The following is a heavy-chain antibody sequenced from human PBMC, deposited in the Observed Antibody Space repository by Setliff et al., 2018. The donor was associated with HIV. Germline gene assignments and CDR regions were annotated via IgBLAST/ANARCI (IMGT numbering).Heavy chain of an antibody. D-gene: IGHD3-22*01. V-gene: IGHV3-21*01. J-gene: IGHJ6*02. CDR1: GFTFSSYS. Sequence: PGGSLRLSCAASGFTFSSYSMNWVRQAPGKGLEWVSSISRGSSYIYYAESVKGRFTISRDNAKNSLYLQMNSLRAEDTAVYYCAREIGDYYDSSGYYPPTDYYYGMDVWGQGTTVTVSS. CDR2: ISRGSSYI. CDR3: AREIGDYYDSSGYYPPTDYYYGMDV.